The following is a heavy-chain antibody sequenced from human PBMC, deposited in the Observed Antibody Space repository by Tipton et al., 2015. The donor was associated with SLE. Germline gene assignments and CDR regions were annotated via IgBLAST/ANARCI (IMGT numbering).Heavy chain of an antibody. J-gene: IGHJ4*02. V-gene: IGHV3-21*03. CDR2: ISSSSNYI. Sequence: VQLVQSGGGVVQPGRSLRLSCAASGLTFSSYTIHWVRQAPGKGLEWISSISSSSNYIYYADSVKGRFTISRDNARNSLFLQMDSLRVADTAVYYCARGKGSFGDYWGQGTLVTVSS. CDR3: ARGKGSFGDY. D-gene: IGHD5-18*01. CDR1: GLTFSSYT.